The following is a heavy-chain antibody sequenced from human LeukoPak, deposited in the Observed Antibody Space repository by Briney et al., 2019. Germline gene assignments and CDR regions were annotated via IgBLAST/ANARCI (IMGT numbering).Heavy chain of an antibody. Sequence: SETLSLTCTVSGYFISSGYYWGWIRQPPGKGLQWIGSIHHSGSTYYNPSLKSRVTISVDTSKNQFSLKLSSVTAADTAVYYCASLCGGDCYRRDYWGQGTLVTVSS. D-gene: IGHD2-21*02. CDR3: ASLCGGDCYRRDY. CDR1: GYFISSGYY. CDR2: IHHSGST. J-gene: IGHJ4*02. V-gene: IGHV4-38-2*02.